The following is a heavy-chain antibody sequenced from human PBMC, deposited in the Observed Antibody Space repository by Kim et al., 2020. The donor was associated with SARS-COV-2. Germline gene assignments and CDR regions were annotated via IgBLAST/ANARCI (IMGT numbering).Heavy chain of an antibody. J-gene: IGHJ4*02. Sequence: GSSIKHADTVSGRFTISRDNAKKSLSLQMNSLTPEDTAVYYCVREPNYWGQGTLVTVSS. CDR3: VREPNY. V-gene: IGHV3-11*01. CDR2: GSSI.